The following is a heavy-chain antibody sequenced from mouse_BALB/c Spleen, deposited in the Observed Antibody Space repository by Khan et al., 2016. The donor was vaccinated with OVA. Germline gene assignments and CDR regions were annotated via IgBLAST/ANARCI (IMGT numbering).Heavy chain of an antibody. CDR3: ARAGYFAWFTY. CDR1: GFNIKDSY. V-gene: IGHV14-1*02. CDR2: IDPENGET. J-gene: IGHJ3*01. Sequence: VQLQQSGAELVRPGALVKLSCKASGFNIKDSYMHWVKQRPDQGLEWIGWIDPENGETVYDPRFQGKASITSDTSSNTAYLQFSSLTSEATAVYYCARAGYFAWFTYWGQGTLVTVSA.